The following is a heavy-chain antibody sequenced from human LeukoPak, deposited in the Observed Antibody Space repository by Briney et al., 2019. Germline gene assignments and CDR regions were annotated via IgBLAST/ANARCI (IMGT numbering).Heavy chain of an antibody. D-gene: IGHD3-9*01. Sequence: SVKVSCKASGGTFSSYAISWVRQAPGQGLEWMGGIIPIFGTANYAQKFQGRVTITTDESTSTAYMELSSLRSEDTAVYYCARGHHDILTGPYYYHYFMDVWGKGTTVTVSS. CDR2: IIPIFGTA. J-gene: IGHJ6*03. CDR1: GGTFSSYA. V-gene: IGHV1-69*05. CDR3: ARGHHDILTGPYYYHYFMDV.